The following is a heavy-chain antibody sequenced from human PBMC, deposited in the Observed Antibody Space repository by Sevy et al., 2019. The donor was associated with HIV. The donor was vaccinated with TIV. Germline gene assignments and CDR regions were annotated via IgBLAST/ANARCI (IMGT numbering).Heavy chain of an antibody. CDR1: GGSVSSGSYY. J-gene: IGHJ4*02. V-gene: IGHV4-61*01. D-gene: IGHD4-17*01. Sequence: SETLSLTCTVSGGSVSSGSYYWSWIRQPPGKGLEWIGYIFYSGSTNYNSSLKSRVTISVDTSKNQFSLKLRSVTTADTAVYYCAGHRSPYGDYANGSFDYWGQGTLVSVSS. CDR3: AGHRSPYGDYANGSFDY. CDR2: IFYSGST.